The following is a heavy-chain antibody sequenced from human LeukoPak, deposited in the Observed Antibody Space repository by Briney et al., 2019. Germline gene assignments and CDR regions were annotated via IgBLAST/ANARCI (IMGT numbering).Heavy chain of an antibody. CDR1: GYSFTTYW. Sequence: GESLKFSCKGSGYSFTTYWIGWVRQMPGKDLEWMGIIYPGDSDTRYSPSFQGQVTISADKSISTAYLQWTSLKASDTAMYYCARHYLHDYGDYCLDYWGQGTLVTVSS. CDR2: IYPGDSDT. D-gene: IGHD4-17*01. J-gene: IGHJ4*02. CDR3: ARHYLHDYGDYCLDY. V-gene: IGHV5-51*01.